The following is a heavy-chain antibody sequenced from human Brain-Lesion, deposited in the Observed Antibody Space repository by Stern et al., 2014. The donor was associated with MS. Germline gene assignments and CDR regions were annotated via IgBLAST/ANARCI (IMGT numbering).Heavy chain of an antibody. CDR2: IFYTGST. J-gene: IGHJ4*02. CDR3: ARGAGVFDS. V-gene: IGHV4-39*02. D-gene: IGHD6-19*01. Sequence: QLQLQESGPGLVKPSETLSLTCTVSGGSIGRSSYYWGWIRQPPGKGLEWIGNIFYTGSTFYHPSLQSRVPILVATSNHHFSLSLNSVTAADTAVYYCARGAGVFDSWGQGTLVTVSP. CDR1: GGSIGRSSYY.